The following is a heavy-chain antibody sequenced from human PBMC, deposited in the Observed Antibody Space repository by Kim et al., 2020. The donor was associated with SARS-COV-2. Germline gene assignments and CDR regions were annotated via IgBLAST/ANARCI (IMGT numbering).Heavy chain of an antibody. CDR3: ARDSSGWRRGYFDY. Sequence: GGSLRLSCAASGFTFSSYGMHWVRQAPGKGLEWVAVISYDGSNKYYADSVKGRFTISRDNSKNMLYLQMNSLRAEDTAVYYCARDSSGWRRGYFDYWGQG. J-gene: IGHJ4*02. CDR1: GFTFSSYG. CDR2: ISYDGSNK. D-gene: IGHD6-19*01. V-gene: IGHV3-33*05.